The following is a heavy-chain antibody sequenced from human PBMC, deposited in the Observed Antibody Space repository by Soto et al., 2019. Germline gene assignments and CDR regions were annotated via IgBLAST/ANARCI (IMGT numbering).Heavy chain of an antibody. Sequence: EVQLLESGGGLVQPGGSLRLSCAVSGFTFSSYAMSWVRQAPGKGPEWLSSISGAGGVTHYADSVRGRFTISRDNSKNTLYLQMNSLRAEDTAVYYCAKDKSRGVTVTPDYWGQGTLVTVSS. V-gene: IGHV3-23*01. D-gene: IGHD4-17*01. CDR3: AKDKSRGVTVTPDY. CDR2: ISGAGGVT. J-gene: IGHJ4*02. CDR1: GFTFSSYA.